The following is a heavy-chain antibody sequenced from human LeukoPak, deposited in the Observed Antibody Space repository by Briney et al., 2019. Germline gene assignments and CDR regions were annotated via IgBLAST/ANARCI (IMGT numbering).Heavy chain of an antibody. Sequence: ETLSLTCTVAGGSMNTYYWTWLPQPAGKGLEWLGRMYHSGTTNYNSPLYNPSLSSRVTMSVDGAKNQFSLRLKSVTTADTAIYFCARERDHRHSYGFVLDSWGQGSLVTVSS. J-gene: IGHJ4*02. CDR3: ARERDHRHSYGFVLDS. CDR2: MYHSGTT. CDR1: GGSMNTYY. D-gene: IGHD5-18*01. V-gene: IGHV4-4*07.